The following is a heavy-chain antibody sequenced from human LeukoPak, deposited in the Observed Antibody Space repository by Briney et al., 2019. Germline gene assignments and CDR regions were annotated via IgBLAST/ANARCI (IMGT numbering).Heavy chain of an antibody. V-gene: IGHV4-34*01. J-gene: IGHJ4*02. CDR2: INHSGST. D-gene: IGHD1-26*01. Sequence: PSETLSLTCAVYGGSFSGYYWSWIRQPPGKGLEWIGEINHSGSTNYNPSLKRRVTISVDTSKNQFSLKLSSVTAADTAVYYCARGYSGSYGSGYYFDYWGQGTLVTVSS. CDR1: GGSFSGYY. CDR3: ARGYSGSYGSGYYFDY.